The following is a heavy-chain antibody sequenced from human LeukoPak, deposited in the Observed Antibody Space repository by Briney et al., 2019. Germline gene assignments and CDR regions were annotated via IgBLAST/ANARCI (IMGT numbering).Heavy chain of an antibody. CDR2: ISAYNGNT. J-gene: IGHJ4*02. V-gene: IGHV1-18*01. D-gene: IGHD6-13*01. Sequence: GASVKVSCKASGYTFTSYGINWVQQAPGQGLEWMGWISAYNGNTNYAQNLQGRVTMTTDTFTSTAYMELRSLRSDDTAVYYCARDTAAAGLDYWGQGTLVTVSS. CDR1: GYTFTSYG. CDR3: ARDTAAAGLDY.